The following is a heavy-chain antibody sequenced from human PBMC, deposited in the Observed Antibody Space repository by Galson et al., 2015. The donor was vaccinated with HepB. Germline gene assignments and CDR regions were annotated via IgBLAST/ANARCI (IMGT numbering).Heavy chain of an antibody. Sequence: ETLSLTCTVSGGSISSYYWSWIRQPPGKGLEWIGYIYYSGSTNYNPSLKSRVTISVDTSKNQFSLKLSSVTAADTAVYYCARAVTSDYYDSSGYFFDYWGQGTLVTVSS. CDR1: GGSISSYY. CDR3: ARAVTSDYYDSSGYFFDY. CDR2: IYYSGST. V-gene: IGHV4-59*01. J-gene: IGHJ4*02. D-gene: IGHD3-22*01.